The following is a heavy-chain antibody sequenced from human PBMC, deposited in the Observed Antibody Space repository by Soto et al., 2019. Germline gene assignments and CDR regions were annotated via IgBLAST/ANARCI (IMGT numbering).Heavy chain of an antibody. J-gene: IGHJ5*02. Sequence: PLILSCTVHGVKINNYALNWARHAPGKGLEWVSSLSGSGGTTYYADSVKGRFIISRDNSKNTLYLLMNSLRAEDTALYYCAKQRADYGSGADTLYCDPWGQGALVTMSA. CDR2: LSGSGGTT. CDR1: GVKINNYA. V-gene: IGHV3-23*01. CDR3: AKQRADYGSGADTLYCDP. D-gene: IGHD3-10*01.